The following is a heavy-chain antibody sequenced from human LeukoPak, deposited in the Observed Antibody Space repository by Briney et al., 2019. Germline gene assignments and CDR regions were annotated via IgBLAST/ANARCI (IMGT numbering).Heavy chain of an antibody. V-gene: IGHV4-34*01. D-gene: IGHD6-19*01. CDR2: INHSGST. Sequence: SETLSLTCAVYGGSFSGYYWSWIRQPPGKGLEWLGEINHSGSTNYNPSLKSRVTISVDTSKNQFSLKLSSVTAADTAVYYCARAHRIAVAGPYFDYWGQGTLVTVSS. CDR3: ARAHRIAVAGPYFDY. J-gene: IGHJ4*02. CDR1: GGSFSGYY.